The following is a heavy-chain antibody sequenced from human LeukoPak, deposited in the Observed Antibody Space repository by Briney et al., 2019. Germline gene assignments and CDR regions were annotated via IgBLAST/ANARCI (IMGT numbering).Heavy chain of an antibody. V-gene: IGHV1-18*01. CDR1: GYTFTSYG. CDR2: ISAYNGNT. J-gene: IGHJ4*02. D-gene: IGHD2-2*01. CDR3: ATKGPYGEVVPAPGLDY. Sequence: ASVKVSCKASGYTFTSYGISWVRQAPGQGLEWMGWISAYNGNTNYAQKLQGRVTMTTDTSTSTAYMELSSLRSEDTAVYYCATKGPYGEVVPAPGLDYWGQGTLATVSS.